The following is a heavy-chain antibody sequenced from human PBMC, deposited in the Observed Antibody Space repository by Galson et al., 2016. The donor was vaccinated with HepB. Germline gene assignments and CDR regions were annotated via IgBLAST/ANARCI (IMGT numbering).Heavy chain of an antibody. D-gene: IGHD3-10*01. V-gene: IGHV3-23*01. CDR2: ISGTGYNT. CDR3: AKCLWVRGVYPFDP. J-gene: IGHJ5*02. CDR1: DFTFSSYA. Sequence: SLRLSCAASDFTFSSYAMNWVRQAPGKGLEWVSAISGTGYNTQYADSVKGRFIISRDNSKNTLYLQMNSLRAEDTAVYYCAKCLWVRGVYPFDPWGQGTLVTVSS.